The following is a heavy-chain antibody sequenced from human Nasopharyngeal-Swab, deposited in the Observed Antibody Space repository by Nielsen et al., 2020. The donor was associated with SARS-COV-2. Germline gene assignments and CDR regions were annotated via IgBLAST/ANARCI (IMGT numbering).Heavy chain of an antibody. V-gene: IGHV1-2*06. CDR3: ARVWSGSGSSMDV. CDR2: INPNSGGT. J-gene: IGHJ6*04. D-gene: IGHD3-10*01. CDR1: GYTFTGYY. Sequence: ASVKVSCKASGYTFTGYYMHWVRQAPGQGLEWMGRINPNSGGTNYAQKFQGRVTMTRDTSISTAYMELSRLGSDDTAVYYCARVWSGSGSSMDVWGKGITVTVSS.